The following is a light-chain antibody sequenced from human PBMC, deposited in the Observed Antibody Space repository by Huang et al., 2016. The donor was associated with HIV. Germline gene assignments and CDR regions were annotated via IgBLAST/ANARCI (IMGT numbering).Light chain of an antibody. V-gene: IGKV3-20*01. J-gene: IGKJ2*01. CDR1: QSVSTY. Sequence: EIVLTQSPGTLSLSPGERATLSCRASQSVSTYLAWYQHKAGQAPRLLIYGASSRAPGIPDRFSGSWSGTDFTLTISSLGPEDFVVYYCQQYGDSPPYTFGQGTKLDIK. CDR3: QQYGDSPPYT. CDR2: GAS.